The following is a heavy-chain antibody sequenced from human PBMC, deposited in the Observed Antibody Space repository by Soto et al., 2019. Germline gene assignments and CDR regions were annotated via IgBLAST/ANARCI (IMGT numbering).Heavy chain of an antibody. D-gene: IGHD2-21*01. CDR3: AKDAVYNDGLWLMDH. J-gene: IGHJ4*02. CDR1: GLPHSSFA. Sequence: GGSLRLSCTASGLPHSSFAMMWVRQAPGKGLECVSGIYGNGGGIEYADSVKGRFTISRDNSKNTVYPQMTDLRADDTAVYYCAKDAVYNDGLWLMDHWGQGTQVTVSS. V-gene: IGHV3-23*01. CDR2: IYGNGGGI.